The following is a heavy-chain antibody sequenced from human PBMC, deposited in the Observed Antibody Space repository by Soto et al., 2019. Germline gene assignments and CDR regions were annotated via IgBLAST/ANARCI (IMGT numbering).Heavy chain of an antibody. Sequence: EVQLVESGGDLVQRGGSLRLSCAASGFDVSNTDMSWVRQAPGKGLEWVSVIYSGGYTNYADSVKGRFIVSRDSPKNTLYLQMDSLRAEDTAVYDCAREAIIVIAAPDYYFDYWGQGTLVTVSS. CDR1: GFDVSNTD. CDR2: IYSGGYT. V-gene: IGHV3-66*01. CDR3: AREAIIVIAAPDYYFDY. D-gene: IGHD3-22*01. J-gene: IGHJ4*02.